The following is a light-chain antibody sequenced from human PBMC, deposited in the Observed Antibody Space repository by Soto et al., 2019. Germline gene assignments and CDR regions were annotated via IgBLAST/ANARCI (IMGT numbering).Light chain of an antibody. V-gene: IGLV2-14*03. J-gene: IGLJ2*01. CDR1: SSDVGAYNF. CDR2: DVT. Sequence: ALTQPASVSGSPGQSITISCTGTSSDVGAYNFVSWYQQHPGKAPKLMIYDVTNRPSGVSSRFSGSKSGNTASLAISGLQAEDEADYYCSSYTTSNTLVFGGGTKLTVL. CDR3: SSYTTSNTLV.